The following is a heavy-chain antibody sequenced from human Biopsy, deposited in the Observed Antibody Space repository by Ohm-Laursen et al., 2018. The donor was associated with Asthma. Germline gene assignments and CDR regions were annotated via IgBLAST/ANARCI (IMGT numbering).Heavy chain of an antibody. Sequence: ASVKVSCKSLGGTFNTYVIGWVRQAPGQGLEWMGGINPVFGTTTYPQKFQDRVTITADDSTSTVYMELSSLRSEDTAVYYCARKAGSCISRTCYSLDFWGQGTLVTVPS. CDR1: GGTFNTYV. V-gene: IGHV1-69*13. CDR2: INPVFGTT. CDR3: ARKAGSCISRTCYSLDF. J-gene: IGHJ4*02. D-gene: IGHD2-2*01.